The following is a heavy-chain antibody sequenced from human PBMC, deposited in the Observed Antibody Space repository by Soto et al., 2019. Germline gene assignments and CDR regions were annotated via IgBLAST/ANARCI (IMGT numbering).Heavy chain of an antibody. V-gene: IGHV4-39*01. CDR1: GGSISSSSYY. D-gene: IGHD6-19*01. CDR3: ETGYSSGGLVAWFEP. Sequence: PSETLSLTCTVFGGSISSSSYYWGWIRQPPGKGLEWIGSIYYSGSTNYNPSLKSRVTISVDTSKNQFSLKLSSVTAADTAVYYCETGYSSGGLVAWFEPWGQGTLVTVSS. J-gene: IGHJ5*02. CDR2: IYYSGST.